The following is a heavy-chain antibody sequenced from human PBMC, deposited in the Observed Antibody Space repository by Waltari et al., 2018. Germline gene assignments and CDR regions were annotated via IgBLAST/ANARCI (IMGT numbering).Heavy chain of an antibody. V-gene: IGHV3-23*01. D-gene: IGHD2-15*01. Sequence: EVQLLESGGGLVQPGGSLRLSCAASGFNFSSYAMSWVRQAPGKGLEWVSAISGSGGSTYYADSVKGRFTISRDNSKNTLYLQMNSLRAEDTAVYYCAKDGVADWYFDLWGRGTLVTVSS. J-gene: IGHJ2*01. CDR3: AKDGVADWYFDL. CDR2: ISGSGGST. CDR1: GFNFSSYA.